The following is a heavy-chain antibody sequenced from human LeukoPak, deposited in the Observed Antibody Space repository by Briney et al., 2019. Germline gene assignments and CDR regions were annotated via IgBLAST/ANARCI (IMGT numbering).Heavy chain of an antibody. CDR3: ARDSSLEWELPHSLDAFDI. D-gene: IGHD1-26*01. V-gene: IGHV3-11*01. CDR1: GFTFSDYY. CDR2: ISSSGSTI. Sequence: PGGSLRLSCAASGFTFSDYYMSWIRQAPGKGLEWVSYISSSGSTIYYADSVKGRFTISRDNAKNSLYLQMNSLRAEDTAVYYCARDSSLEWELPHSLDAFDIWGQGTMVTVSS. J-gene: IGHJ3*02.